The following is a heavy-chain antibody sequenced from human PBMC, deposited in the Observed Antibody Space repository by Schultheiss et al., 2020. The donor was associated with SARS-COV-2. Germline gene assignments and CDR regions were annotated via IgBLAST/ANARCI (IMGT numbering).Heavy chain of an antibody. V-gene: IGHV1-69*01. CDR3: ARVDGDYTGDAFDI. CDR2: IIPIFGTA. D-gene: IGHD4-17*01. CDR1: GGTFSSYA. J-gene: IGHJ3*02. Sequence: GGSLRLSCKASGGTFSSYAISWVRQAPGQGLEWMGGIIPIFGTANYAQKFQGRVTITADESTSTAYMELSSLRSEDTAVYYCARVDGDYTGDAFDIWGQGTMVTVSS.